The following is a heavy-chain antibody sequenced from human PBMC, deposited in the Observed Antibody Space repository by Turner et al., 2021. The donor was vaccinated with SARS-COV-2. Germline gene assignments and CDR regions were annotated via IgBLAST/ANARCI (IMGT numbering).Heavy chain of an antibody. CDR3: ATGVAVTGTPSAYYYYYGMDV. D-gene: IGHD6-19*01. CDR1: GTPLPDLS. CDR2: FDAKDGET. V-gene: IGHV1-24*01. Sequence: QVQLVQAGAAVKKPGASVKVSCKVSGTPLPDLSMHWVRQAPGKGLEWVGGFDAKDGETIDAKKFHGRVTMTADTATDTANMELDSLRSEQTAEYYCATGVAVTGTPSAYYYYYGMDVWGQGTMVTVSS. J-gene: IGHJ6*02.